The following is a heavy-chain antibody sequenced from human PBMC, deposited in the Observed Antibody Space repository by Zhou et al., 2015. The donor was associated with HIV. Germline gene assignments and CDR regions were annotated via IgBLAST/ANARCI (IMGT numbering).Heavy chain of an antibody. CDR3: ATEYYYDSSGYAFDI. Sequence: QEQLVESGGGVVQPGRSLRLSCAASGITFSSYGMHWVRQAPGKGLEWVAVIWYDGSKKYYADSVKGRFTISRDNSKNTLYLQMNRLRAGDTAVYYCATEYYYDSSGYAFDIWGQGTMVTVSS. CDR1: GITFSSYG. J-gene: IGHJ3*02. V-gene: IGHV3-33*01. CDR2: IWYDGSKK. D-gene: IGHD3-22*01.